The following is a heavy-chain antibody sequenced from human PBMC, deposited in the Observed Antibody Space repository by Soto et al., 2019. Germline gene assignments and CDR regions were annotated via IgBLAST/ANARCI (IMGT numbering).Heavy chain of an antibody. D-gene: IGHD6-19*01. CDR1: GGTFSSYA. CDR3: ARADSSGWYGAFDY. CDR2: IIPMFGTT. J-gene: IGHJ4*02. Sequence: SVKVSCKASGGTFSSYAINWVRQAPGQGLEWMGGIIPMFGTTKYAQRFQGRLTVSADESTSTAYMELSSLRSDDTAVYYCARADSSGWYGAFDYWGQGPLVTVSS. V-gene: IGHV1-69*13.